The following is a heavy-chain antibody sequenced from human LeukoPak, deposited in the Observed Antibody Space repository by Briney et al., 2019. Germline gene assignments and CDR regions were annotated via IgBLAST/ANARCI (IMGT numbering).Heavy chain of an antibody. CDR3: ARDHRGYYYDSSGYYK. J-gene: IGHJ4*02. D-gene: IGHD3-22*01. Sequence: SETLSLTCTVSGGSISSYYWGWIRQPPGKGLEWIGSIYYSGSTYYNPSLKSRVTISVDTSKNQFSLKLSSVTAADTAVYYCARDHRGYYYDSSGYYKWGQGTLVTVSS. V-gene: IGHV4-39*07. CDR1: GGSISSYY. CDR2: IYYSGST.